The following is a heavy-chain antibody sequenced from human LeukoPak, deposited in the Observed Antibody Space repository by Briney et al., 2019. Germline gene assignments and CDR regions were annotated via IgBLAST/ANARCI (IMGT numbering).Heavy chain of an antibody. V-gene: IGHV1-8*01. J-gene: IGHJ6*02. CDR3: ARVNCSSTSCSYYYYGMDV. CDR2: MKPNSGNT. D-gene: IGHD2-2*01. Sequence: VASLTVSCMHSGYTFTSSDINSVPPTPGQRREWMGWMKPNSGNTGYAQKVQGRVTMTGNTSISTAYMELSSLRSEDTAVYYCARVNCSSTSCSYYYYGMDVWGQGTTVTVSS. CDR1: GYTFTSSD.